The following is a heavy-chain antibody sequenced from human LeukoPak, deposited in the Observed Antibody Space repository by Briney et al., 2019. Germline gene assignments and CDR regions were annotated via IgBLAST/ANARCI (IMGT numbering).Heavy chain of an antibody. CDR3: ARDLLFYDATGNVPATDY. J-gene: IGHJ4*02. CDR2: INPNSGGT. V-gene: IGHV1-2*02. Sequence: ASVKVSCRASGYTFTGYYMHWVRQAPGQGLEWMGWINPNSGGTNYAQKFQGRVTMTRDTSISTAYMELSRLRSDDTAVYYCARDLLFYDATGNVPATDYWGQGTQVTVSS. D-gene: IGHD2/OR15-2a*01. CDR1: GYTFTGYY.